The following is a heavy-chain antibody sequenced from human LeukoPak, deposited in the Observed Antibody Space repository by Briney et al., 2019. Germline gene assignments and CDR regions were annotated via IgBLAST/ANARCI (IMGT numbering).Heavy chain of an antibody. Sequence: ASVNVSCKASGYTFTNYDINWLRQATGQGIEWMGWMNPNSGNTGYAQKFQGRVTITRSTSISTVYMELSSLRSEDTAVYYCVSGSRPLVDAFDIWGQGTMVTVSP. CDR2: MNPNSGNT. V-gene: IGHV1-8*03. J-gene: IGHJ3*02. D-gene: IGHD6-25*01. CDR3: VSGSRPLVDAFDI. CDR1: GYTFTNYD.